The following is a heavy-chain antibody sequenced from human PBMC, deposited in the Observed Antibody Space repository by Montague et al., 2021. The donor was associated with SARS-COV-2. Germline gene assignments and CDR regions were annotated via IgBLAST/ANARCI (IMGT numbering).Heavy chain of an antibody. D-gene: IGHD6-25*01. CDR1: GGSISSGSYY. V-gene: IGHV4-61*02. Sequence: TLSLTCAVSGGSISSGSYYWSWIRQPAGKGLEWLGRTSMSGSTIYNPSLKSRLTISVDTSKNQFSLRLSSVTAADTAVYYCARDIAAAGLFDYWGQGTLVTVSS. J-gene: IGHJ4*02. CDR3: ARDIAAAGLFDY. CDR2: TSMSGST.